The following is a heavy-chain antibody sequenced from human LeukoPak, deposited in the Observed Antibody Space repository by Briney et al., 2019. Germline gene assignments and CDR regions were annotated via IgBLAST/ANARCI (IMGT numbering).Heavy chain of an antibody. CDR1: GFMFSDYF. J-gene: IGHJ4*02. Sequence: GGSLRLSCAASGFMFSDYFMSWIRQAPGKELEWISYISSNSKYTKYEDSVKGRFTISRDNAKKSLYLQMNSLRAEDTAVYYCARDNGNKYYFDYWGQGTLVTVSS. CDR3: ARDNGNKYYFDY. CDR2: ISSNSKYT. V-gene: IGHV3-11*05. D-gene: IGHD2-8*01.